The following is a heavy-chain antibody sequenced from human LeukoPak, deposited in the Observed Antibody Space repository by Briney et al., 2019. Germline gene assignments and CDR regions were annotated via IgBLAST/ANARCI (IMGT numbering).Heavy chain of an antibody. V-gene: IGHV4-38-2*02. D-gene: IGHD3-10*01. CDR1: GSSISTYY. J-gene: IGHJ4*02. CDR3: ARVGYYYDSGSSDY. Sequence: SETLSFTCTVSGSSISTYYWGWIRKPPGKGLKWIGSIYHSGRTYYNPSLKGRVTISVDTSENQFSLKLSSLTAADTAVYYCARVGYYYDSGSSDYWGQGTLVTVSS. CDR2: IYHSGRT.